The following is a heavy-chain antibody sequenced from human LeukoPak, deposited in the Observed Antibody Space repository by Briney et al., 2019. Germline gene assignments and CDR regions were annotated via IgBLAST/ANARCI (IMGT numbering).Heavy chain of an antibody. CDR2: ISSSSSYI. D-gene: IGHD3-16*01. CDR3: AKDGGTWRGYFDY. Sequence: GGSLRLSCAASGFTFSSYSMNWVRQAPGKGLEWVSSISSSSSYIYYADSVKGRFTISRDNSKNTLYLQMNSLRAEDTAVYYCAKDGGTWRGYFDYWGQGTLVTVSS. J-gene: IGHJ4*02. V-gene: IGHV3-21*01. CDR1: GFTFSSYS.